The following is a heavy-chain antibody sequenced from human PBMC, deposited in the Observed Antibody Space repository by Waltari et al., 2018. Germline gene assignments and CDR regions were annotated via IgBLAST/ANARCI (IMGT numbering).Heavy chain of an antibody. CDR1: GGTFSSYA. CDR3: ARADLGRIAVAGTLDY. Sequence: QVQLVQSGAEVKKPGSSVKVSCKASGGTFSSYAISWVRQAPGQGLEWMGGISPILGIANYAQKFQGRVTITADESTSTAYMELSSLRSEDTAVYYCARADLGRIAVAGTLDYWGQGTLVTVSS. CDR2: ISPILGIA. D-gene: IGHD6-19*01. V-gene: IGHV1-69*04. J-gene: IGHJ4*02.